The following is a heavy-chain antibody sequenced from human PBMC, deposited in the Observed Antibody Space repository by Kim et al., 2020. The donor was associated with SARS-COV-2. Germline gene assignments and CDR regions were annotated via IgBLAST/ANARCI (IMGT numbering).Heavy chain of an antibody. D-gene: IGHD1-26*01. CDR3: TTEVPDSVSPGWYFDF. V-gene: IGHV3-13*01. J-gene: IGHJ2*01. CDR1: GSTFSNYD. Sequence: GGSLRLSCAASGSTFSNYDMHWVRQAAGKGLEWVSAIGSGGHTYYADSVKGRFTIARENAKNFLYLQMNSLTAGDTAMYYCTTEVPDSVSPGWYFDFLGRGTLVTVSS. CDR2: IGSGGHT.